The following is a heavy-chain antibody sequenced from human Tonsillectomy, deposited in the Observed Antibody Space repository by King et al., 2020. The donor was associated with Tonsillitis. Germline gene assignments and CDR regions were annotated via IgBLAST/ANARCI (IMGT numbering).Heavy chain of an antibody. D-gene: IGHD2-2*01. J-gene: IGHJ5*02. Sequence: AQLVQSGAEVKKPGASVKVSCKASGYTFTNYDINWVRQATGQGLEWMGWMNPSSGNTGSAQKFQGRVTLTRNTSTSTAYMELSSLRSEDTAVYYCARGAQKYCSTTTCYETGYWFDPWGQGTLVTVSS. CDR1: GYTFTNYD. CDR2: MNPSSGNT. V-gene: IGHV1-8*01. CDR3: ARGAQKYCSTTTCYETGYWFDP.